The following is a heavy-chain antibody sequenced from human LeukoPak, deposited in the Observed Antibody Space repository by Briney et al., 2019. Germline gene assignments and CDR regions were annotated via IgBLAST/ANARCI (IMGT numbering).Heavy chain of an antibody. V-gene: IGHV3-33*06. CDR2: IWYDGSNK. J-gene: IGHJ4*02. Sequence: GGSLRLSCAASGFTFSSYGMHWVRQAPGKGLEWVAVIWYDGSNKYYADSVKGRFTISRDNSKNTLYLQMNSLRAEDTAVYYCVKDKPVLRYFDSSAYFDYWGQGTLVTVSS. CDR1: GFTFSSYG. CDR3: VKDKPVLRYFDSSAYFDY. D-gene: IGHD3-9*01.